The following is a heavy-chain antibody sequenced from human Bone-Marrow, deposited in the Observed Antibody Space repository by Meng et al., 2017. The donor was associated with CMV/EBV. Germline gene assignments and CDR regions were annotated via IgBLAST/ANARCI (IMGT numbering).Heavy chain of an antibody. D-gene: IGHD2-2*02. CDR2: IYYSGST. V-gene: IGHV4-59*02. CDR1: GASVTSYY. CDR3: ARDHIGCSSTSCYTYFDY. Sequence: SETLSLTCSVSGASVTSYYWSWIRQPPGKGLEWIGYIYYSGSTNYNPSLKSRVTISVDTSKNQFSLKLSSVTAADTAVYYCARDHIGCSSTSCYTYFDYWGQGTLVTVSS. J-gene: IGHJ4*02.